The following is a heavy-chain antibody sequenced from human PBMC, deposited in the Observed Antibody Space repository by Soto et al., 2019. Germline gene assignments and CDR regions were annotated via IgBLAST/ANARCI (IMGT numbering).Heavy chain of an antibody. V-gene: IGHV1-69*01. D-gene: IGHD2-2*01. CDR2: IIPISETT. CDR1: GGTFSSYA. Sequence: QVQLVQSGAEVKKPGSSVKVSCKASGGTFSSYAISWVRQAPGQGLEWMGGIIPISETTNYAQKFQGRVTIPADESTSTAYMELSSLRSEDTAVYYCARSQGSSTSLEIYYYYYYGMDVWGQGTTVTVSS. CDR3: ARSQGSSTSLEIYYYYYYGMDV. J-gene: IGHJ6*02.